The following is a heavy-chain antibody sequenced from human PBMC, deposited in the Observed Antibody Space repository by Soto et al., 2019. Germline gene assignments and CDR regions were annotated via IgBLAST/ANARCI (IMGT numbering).Heavy chain of an antibody. CDR3: ARDAEVVVVAATTLQWFDP. CDR1: GGTFSSYA. J-gene: IGHJ5*02. Sequence: SVKVSCKASGGTFSSYAISWVRQAPGQGLEWMGGIIPIFGTANYAQKFQGRVTITADKSTSTAYMELSSLRSEDTAVYYCARDAEVVVVAATTLQWFDPWGQGTLVTVSS. CDR2: IIPIFGTA. V-gene: IGHV1-69*06. D-gene: IGHD2-15*01.